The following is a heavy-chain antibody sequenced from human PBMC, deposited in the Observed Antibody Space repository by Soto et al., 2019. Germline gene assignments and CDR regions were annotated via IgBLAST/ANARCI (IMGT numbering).Heavy chain of an antibody. D-gene: IGHD7-27*01. Sequence: ASETLSLTCSVSGDSISNLDYFWAWIRQPPGQALEYIGYIYKSATTYYNPSFESRVAISVDTSKSQFSLNVTSVTAADTAVYFCAKGRYCLTGRCFPNWFDSWGQGALVTVSS. J-gene: IGHJ5*01. CDR3: AKGRYCLTGRCFPNWFDS. CDR2: IYKSATT. CDR1: GDSISNLDYF. V-gene: IGHV4-30-4*01.